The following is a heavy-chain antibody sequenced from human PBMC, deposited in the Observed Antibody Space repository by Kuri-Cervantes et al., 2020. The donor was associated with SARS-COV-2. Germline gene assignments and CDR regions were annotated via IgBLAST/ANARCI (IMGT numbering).Heavy chain of an antibody. Sequence: ASVKVSCKTSGYTFTNYAISWVRQAPGQGLEWMGWISVYNVNINYAQKLQGRVTMTTDTSTSTAYMELRSLRSDDTAVYYCARGTTGAFDIWGQGTMVTV. CDR2: ISVYNVNI. J-gene: IGHJ3*02. CDR1: GYTFTNYA. V-gene: IGHV1-18*01. D-gene: IGHD1-14*01. CDR3: ARGTTGAFDI.